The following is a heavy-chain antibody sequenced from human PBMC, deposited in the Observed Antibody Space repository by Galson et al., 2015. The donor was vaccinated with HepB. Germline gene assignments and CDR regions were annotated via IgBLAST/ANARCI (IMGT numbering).Heavy chain of an antibody. Sequence: SVKVSSKASGGTFSSYTISWVRQAPGQGLEWVGRIIPILGSTSYAQKFQGRVTMTRDTSTSIVYMELSSLRSEDTAVYYCARDIPRAAGRERDRSYCYYYGMDVWGQGTTVTVSS. D-gene: IGHD6-13*01. V-gene: IGHV1-69*08. CDR2: IIPILGST. CDR3: ARDIPRAAGRERDRSYCYYYGMDV. J-gene: IGHJ6*02. CDR1: GGTFSSYT.